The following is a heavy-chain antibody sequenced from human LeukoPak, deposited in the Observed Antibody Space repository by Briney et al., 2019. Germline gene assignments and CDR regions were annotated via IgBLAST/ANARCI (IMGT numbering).Heavy chain of an antibody. CDR3: ARRVTGDLRRFDY. Sequence: SETLSLTCTVSGGSISSSGYSWGWIRQPPGKGLEWIGNINYSGSTYCNPSLKSRVTIFVDTSKNQFSLKVTSVTAADTAVYFCARRVTGDLRRFDYWGQGTLVTVSS. CDR1: GGSISSSGYS. V-gene: IGHV4-39*01. J-gene: IGHJ4*02. D-gene: IGHD7-27*01. CDR2: INYSGST.